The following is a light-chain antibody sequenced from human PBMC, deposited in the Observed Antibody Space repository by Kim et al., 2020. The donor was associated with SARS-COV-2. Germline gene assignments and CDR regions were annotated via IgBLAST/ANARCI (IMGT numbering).Light chain of an antibody. Sequence: SAAVGDRVTITCQASQDISNYLNWYQHKPGKAPKLLIYDASNLETGVPSRFSGSGSGTDFTFTIISLQPEDIATYYCQQYDNLPTFGQGTRLEIK. CDR3: QQYDNLPT. CDR1: QDISNY. J-gene: IGKJ5*01. CDR2: DAS. V-gene: IGKV1-33*01.